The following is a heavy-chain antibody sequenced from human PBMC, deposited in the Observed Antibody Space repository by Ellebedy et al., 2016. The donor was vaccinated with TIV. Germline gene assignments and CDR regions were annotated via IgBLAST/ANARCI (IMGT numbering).Heavy chain of an antibody. CDR2: IYGDGGT. Sequence: GESLKISCSASGLIVSSYFMSWVRQAPGKGLEWVSVIYGDGGTNYTDSVQGRFTISRDSSKNTLYLQMNSLRAEDTAVYYCARDPRGGGDYGDNWFDPWGQGTLVTVSS. CDR1: GLIVSSYF. CDR3: ARDPRGGGDYGDNWFDP. D-gene: IGHD4-17*01. J-gene: IGHJ5*02. V-gene: IGHV3-66*01.